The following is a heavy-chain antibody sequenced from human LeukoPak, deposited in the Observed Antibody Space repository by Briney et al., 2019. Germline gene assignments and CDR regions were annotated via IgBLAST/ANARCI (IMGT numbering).Heavy chain of an antibody. Sequence: AASGKVSCKASGGTFSSYTISWVRQAPGQGLEWMGRIIPILGIANYAQKFQGRVTITADKSTSTAYMELSSLRSEDTAVYYCARDPSASIAVAGDYWGQGTLVTVSS. D-gene: IGHD6-19*01. CDR1: GGTFSSYT. J-gene: IGHJ4*02. CDR3: ARDPSASIAVAGDY. V-gene: IGHV1-69*04. CDR2: IIPILGIA.